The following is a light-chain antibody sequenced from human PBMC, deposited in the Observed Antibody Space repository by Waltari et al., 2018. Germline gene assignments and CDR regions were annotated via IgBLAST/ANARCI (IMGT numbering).Light chain of an antibody. CDR3: QVWDSSSDHSTV. Sequence: SYVLTQPPSVSVAPGQTAKIPCGGNNIGSKSVHWYQQKPGQAPTLVFDDDRGRPAGSTERFSGSNAGKTATLTISRVEAGDEADYYCQVWDSSSDHSTVFGGGTELTVL. J-gene: IGLJ2*01. CDR2: DDR. V-gene: IGLV3-21*02. CDR1: NIGSKS.